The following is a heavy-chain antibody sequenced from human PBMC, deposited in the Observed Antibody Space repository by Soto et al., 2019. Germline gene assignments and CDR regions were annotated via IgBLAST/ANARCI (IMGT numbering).Heavy chain of an antibody. Sequence: PGGSLRLSCAASGFTFSSYSMNWVRQAPGKGLEWVSSISSSSSYIYYADSVKGRFTISRDNAKNSLYLQMNSLRAEDTAVYYCARDLGHCSNGPCSAHLDFWGQGTLVTVSS. J-gene: IGHJ4*02. CDR3: ARDLGHCSNGPCSAHLDF. D-gene: IGHD2-8*01. CDR1: GFTFSSYS. V-gene: IGHV3-21*01. CDR2: ISSSSSYI.